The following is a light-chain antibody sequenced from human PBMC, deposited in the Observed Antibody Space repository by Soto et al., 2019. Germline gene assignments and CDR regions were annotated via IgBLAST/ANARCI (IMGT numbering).Light chain of an antibody. CDR1: QSIRSW. CDR2: DAS. J-gene: IGKJ1*01. V-gene: IGKV1-5*01. Sequence: DIHMTQSPSTLSASVGDRVTITCRASQSIRSWLAWYQQKPGKAPKVLIYDASSLESGVPSRFSGSGSGTESTLTISSLQPDDFATYYCQHNNGYSWTFGQGTKVDI. CDR3: QHNNGYSWT.